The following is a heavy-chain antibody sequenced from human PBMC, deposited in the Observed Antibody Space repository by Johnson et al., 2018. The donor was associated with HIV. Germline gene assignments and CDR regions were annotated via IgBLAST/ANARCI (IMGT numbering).Heavy chain of an antibody. D-gene: IGHD5-12*01. CDR1: GFTVSTNY. CDR3: ARVGATAAFDI. CDR2: ISYDGSNK. V-gene: IGHV3-30*03. Sequence: QVQLVESGGGLVHPGGSLRLSCAASGFTVSTNYMSWVRQAPGKGLEWVAVISYDGSNKYYADSVKGRFTISRDNSKNTLYLQMNSLRAEDTAVYCCARVGATAAFDIWGQGTMVTVSS. J-gene: IGHJ3*02.